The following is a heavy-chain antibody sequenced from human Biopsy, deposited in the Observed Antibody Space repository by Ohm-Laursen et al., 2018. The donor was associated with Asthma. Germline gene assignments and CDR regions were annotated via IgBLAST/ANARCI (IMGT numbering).Heavy chain of an antibody. J-gene: IGHJ6*02. Sequence: GSSVKVSCKASGGTFSSYAISWVRQAPGQGLEWMGGIIPIFGIANYAQKFQGRVTITADKSTSTAYMELSSLRSEDSAVYYCAREVSTVDYGYYYFAMDVWGQGITVTVSS. CDR3: AREVSTVDYGYYYFAMDV. CDR1: GGTFSSYA. CDR2: IIPIFGIA. D-gene: IGHD4-17*01. V-gene: IGHV1-69*10.